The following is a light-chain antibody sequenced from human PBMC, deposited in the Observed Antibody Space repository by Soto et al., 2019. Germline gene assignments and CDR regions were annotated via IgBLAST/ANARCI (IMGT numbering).Light chain of an antibody. CDR3: HHYVSSPWE. J-gene: IGKJ1*01. V-gene: IGKV3-20*01. Sequence: EIVLAQSPGTLSLSPGESATLSCRASQSVSSSFLAWYQQKAGQAPRLLIYGASRMATGIPDRFSGSGSGTDFTLTISSLEPEDFAVYYWHHYVSSPWEFGQGTKVE. CDR2: GAS. CDR1: QSVSSSF.